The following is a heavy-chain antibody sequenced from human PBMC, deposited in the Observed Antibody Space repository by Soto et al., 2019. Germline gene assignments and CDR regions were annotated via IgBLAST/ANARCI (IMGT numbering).Heavy chain of an antibody. V-gene: IGHV1-18*01. CDR3: ARVGVALGDLDY. CDR1: GYTFATYA. J-gene: IGHJ4*02. D-gene: IGHD3-16*01. Sequence: QVQLVQSGPELKKPGTSVTVSCKASGYTFATYAVSWVRQAPGQGLEWMGWISAYNGNTINAQKFQGRFTLTTDTSTSTAYMALTSLTSDDTAVYYCARVGVALGDLDYWGQGTLVTVSS. CDR2: ISAYNGNT.